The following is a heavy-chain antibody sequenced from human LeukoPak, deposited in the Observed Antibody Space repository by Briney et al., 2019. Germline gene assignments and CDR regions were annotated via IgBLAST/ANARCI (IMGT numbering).Heavy chain of an antibody. Sequence: SETLSLTCAVYGGSFSGYYWSWIRQPPGKGLEWIGEINHSGSTNYNPSLKSRVTISVDTSKNQFSLKLSSVTAADTAVYYCATNDYGGNSDWFDPWGQGTLVTVSS. CDR2: INHSGST. D-gene: IGHD4-23*01. J-gene: IGHJ5*02. CDR3: ATNDYGGNSDWFDP. V-gene: IGHV4-34*01. CDR1: GGSFSGYY.